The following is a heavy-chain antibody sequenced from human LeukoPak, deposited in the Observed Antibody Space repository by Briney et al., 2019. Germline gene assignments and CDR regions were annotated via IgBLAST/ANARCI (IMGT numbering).Heavy chain of an antibody. CDR1: GYTFTSYD. CDR2: MNPNSGNA. V-gene: IGHV1-8*01. D-gene: IGHD3-3*01. Sequence: GASVKVSCKASGYTFTSYDINWVRQATGQGLEWMGWMNPNSGNAGYAQKFQGRVTMTRNTSISTAYMELSSLRSEDTAVYYCARGSVSRRFLEWVYYFDYWGQGTLVTVSS. J-gene: IGHJ4*02. CDR3: ARGSVSRRFLEWVYYFDY.